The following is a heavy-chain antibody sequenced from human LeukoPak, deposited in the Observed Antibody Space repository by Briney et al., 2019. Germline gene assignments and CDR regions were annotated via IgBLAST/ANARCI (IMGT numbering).Heavy chain of an antibody. V-gene: IGHV3-33*01. CDR2: IWYDGSNK. D-gene: IGHD2-2*01. J-gene: IGHJ4*02. CDR3: VREEYYCSSTSCYAGDFDY. Sequence: AGGSLRLSCAASGFTFSSYGMHWVRQAPGKGLEWVAVIWYDGSNKYYADSVKGRFTISRDNSKNTLYLQMNSLRAEDTAVYYCVREEYYCSSTSCYAGDFDYWGQGTLVTVPS. CDR1: GFTFSSYG.